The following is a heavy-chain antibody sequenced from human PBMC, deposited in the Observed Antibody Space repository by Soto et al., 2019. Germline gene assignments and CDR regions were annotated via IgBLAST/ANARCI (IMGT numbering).Heavy chain of an antibody. CDR2: IYYRGNT. V-gene: IGHV4-39*01. CDR3: TRLVGGVPSDF. Sequence: QVQLQESGPGLVEPSETLSLTCSVSGGSISNNNHHWGWIRQPPEKGLEWIGSIYYRGNTYYNPSLMSRLTMSVDTSKNEFSLRLSSVTAADTAVYYCTRLVGGVPSDFWGQGTLVTVSS. CDR1: GGSISNNNHH. D-gene: IGHD3-10*01. J-gene: IGHJ4*02.